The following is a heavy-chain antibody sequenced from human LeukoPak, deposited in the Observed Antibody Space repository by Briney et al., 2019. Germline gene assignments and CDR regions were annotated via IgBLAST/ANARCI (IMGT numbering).Heavy chain of an antibody. CDR1: GYTFTGYY. J-gene: IGHJ4*02. V-gene: IGHV1-2*04. D-gene: IGHD2-15*01. Sequence: ASVKVSCKASGYTFTGYYMHWVRQAPGHGLEWMGWINPNSGGTNYAQKFQGWVTMTRDTSISTAYMELSRLRADDTAVYYCARTRVAATRELGYWGQGTLVTVSS. CDR2: INPNSGGT. CDR3: ARTRVAATRELGY.